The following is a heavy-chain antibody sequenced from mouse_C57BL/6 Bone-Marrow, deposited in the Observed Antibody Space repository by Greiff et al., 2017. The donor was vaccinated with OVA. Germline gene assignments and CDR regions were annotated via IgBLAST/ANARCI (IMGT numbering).Heavy chain of an antibody. CDR3: ARGRFAY. V-gene: IGHV1-52*01. J-gene: IGHJ3*01. CDR2: IDPSDSGT. CDR1: GYTFTSYW. Sequence: QVQLQQPGAELVRPGSSVKLSCKASGYTFTSYWMHWVKQRPIQGLEWIGNIDPSDSGTHYNQKFKDKATLTVAKSSSPAYMQLSSLTSEDSAVYYCARGRFAYWGQGTLVTVSA.